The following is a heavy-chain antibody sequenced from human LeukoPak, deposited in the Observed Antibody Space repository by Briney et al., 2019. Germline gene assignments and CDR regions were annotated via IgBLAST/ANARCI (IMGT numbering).Heavy chain of an antibody. CDR3: ARHGGYRFDF. J-gene: IGHJ4*02. D-gene: IGHD3-16*01. CDR1: GGSISSSKY. Sequence: SETLSLTCAVSGGSISSSKYWRWVRQPPGMGLEWIGQISLGGSTSYNPSLNRRVTISIDKSRNQFSLTLNFVTAADTAFYYFARHGGYRFDFWGPGALVTVSS. V-gene: IGHV4-4*02. CDR2: ISLGGST.